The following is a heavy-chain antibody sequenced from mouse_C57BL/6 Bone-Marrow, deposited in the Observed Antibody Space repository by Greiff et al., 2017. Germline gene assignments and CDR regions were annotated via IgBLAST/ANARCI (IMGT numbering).Heavy chain of an antibody. CDR3: ARSPDYYYGSSWDFDV. D-gene: IGHD1-1*01. J-gene: IGHJ1*03. CDR1: GYTFTDYY. V-gene: IGHV1-19*01. CDR2: INPYNGGT. Sequence: VQLQQSGPVLVKPGASVKMSCTASGYTFTDYYMNWVKQSHGKSLEWIGVINPYNGGTSYNQKFKGKATLTVDKSSSTAYMELNSLTSEDSAVYYCARSPDYYYGSSWDFDVWGTGTTVTVSS.